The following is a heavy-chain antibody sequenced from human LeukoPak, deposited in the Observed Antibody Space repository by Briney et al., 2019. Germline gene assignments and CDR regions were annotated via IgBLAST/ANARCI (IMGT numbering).Heavy chain of an antibody. CDR2: ISGSGGST. CDR3: AKVAVATPRGGFDY. CDR1: GFTFSSYA. D-gene: IGHD6-19*01. V-gene: IGHV3-23*01. J-gene: IGHJ4*02. Sequence: GGCLRLSCAASGFTFSSYAMSWVRQAPGHGLECFSAISGSGGSTYYAESVNGRFTIARDNSKNTLYLQMISARAEDTAVYYCAKVAVATPRGGFDYWGQGTLVIVSS.